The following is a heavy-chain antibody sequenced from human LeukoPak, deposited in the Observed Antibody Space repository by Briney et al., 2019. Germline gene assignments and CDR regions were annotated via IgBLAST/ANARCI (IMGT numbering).Heavy chain of an antibody. V-gene: IGHV1-69*05. CDR2: IIPIFGTA. Sequence: ASVKVSCKASGGTFSSYAISWVRQAPGQGLEWMGGIIPIFGTANYAQKFQGRVTITMDESTSTAYMELSSLRSEDTAVYYCARAYCSGGSCYSEGYYFDYWGQGTLVTVSS. CDR1: GGTFSSYA. CDR3: ARAYCSGGSCYSEGYYFDY. D-gene: IGHD2-15*01. J-gene: IGHJ4*02.